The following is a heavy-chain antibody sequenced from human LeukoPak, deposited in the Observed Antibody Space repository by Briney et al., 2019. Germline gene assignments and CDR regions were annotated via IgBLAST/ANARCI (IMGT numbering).Heavy chain of an antibody. D-gene: IGHD2-8*01. V-gene: IGHV1-2*02. CDR1: GYTFTGYY. Sequence: ASLKVSCKASGYTFTGYYIHWVRQAPGQGLGWMGWINPNSGGTNYAQKFQGRVTMTSDTSINTAYMELSRLRSDDTAMYYCASLNCNNGVCYNFDYWGQGTLVTVSS. CDR2: INPNSGGT. CDR3: ASLNCNNGVCYNFDY. J-gene: IGHJ4*02.